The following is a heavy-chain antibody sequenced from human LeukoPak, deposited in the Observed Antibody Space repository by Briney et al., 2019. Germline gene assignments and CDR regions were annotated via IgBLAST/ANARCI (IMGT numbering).Heavy chain of an antibody. Sequence: GGSLRLSCAASGFTFSSYAMSWVRQAPGKGLEWVSAISGSGGSTYYADSVKGRFTISRDNPKNTLYLQMNSLRAEDTAVYYCAKDFRYYGSGSYTPFDYWGQGTLVTVSS. CDR2: ISGSGGST. CDR3: AKDFRYYGSGSYTPFDY. J-gene: IGHJ4*02. V-gene: IGHV3-23*01. D-gene: IGHD3-10*01. CDR1: GFTFSSYA.